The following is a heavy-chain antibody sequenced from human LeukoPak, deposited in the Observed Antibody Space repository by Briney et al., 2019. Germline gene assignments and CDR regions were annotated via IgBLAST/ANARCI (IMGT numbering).Heavy chain of an antibody. CDR1: GFTFSSYG. Sequence: GGSLRLSCAASGFTFSSYGMHWVRQAPGKGLEWVAFIRYDGSNKYYADSVKGRFTISRDNSKNTLYLQINSLRAEDTAVYYCAKDYDVVPAAAPEFDPWGQGTLVTVSS. CDR2: IRYDGSNK. V-gene: IGHV3-30*02. J-gene: IGHJ5*02. CDR3: AKDYDVVPAAAPEFDP. D-gene: IGHD2-2*01.